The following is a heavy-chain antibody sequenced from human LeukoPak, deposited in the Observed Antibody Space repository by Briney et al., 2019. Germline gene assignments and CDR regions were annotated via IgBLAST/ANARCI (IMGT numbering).Heavy chain of an antibody. CDR1: GGSINIGDYY. V-gene: IGHV4-30-4*01. D-gene: IGHD3-22*01. CDR3: ATLPSTKIVPPGFDY. CDR2: IYYRGST. J-gene: IGHJ4*02. Sequence: SETLSLTCTVSGGSINIGDYYWSWIRQSPGKGLEWLGYIYYRGSTHYNPSLKNRLTISIDTSKIQFSLNLSSVTAADTAVYYCATLPSTKIVPPGFDYWGQGTLVTVSS.